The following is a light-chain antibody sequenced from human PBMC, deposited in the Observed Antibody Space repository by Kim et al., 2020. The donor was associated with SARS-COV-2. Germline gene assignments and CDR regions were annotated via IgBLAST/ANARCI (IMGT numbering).Light chain of an antibody. J-gene: IGKJ4*01. V-gene: IGKV3-11*01. CDR3: QPRHNWPLT. CDR1: QSVGNF. CDR2: DAF. Sequence: PGERATLSCRASQSVGNFLAWYQQKPGQSPRLVIYDAFNRATGIPARFRGSGSGTDFTLTISSLEPEDFAVYYCQPRHNWPLTFGVGPKVDI.